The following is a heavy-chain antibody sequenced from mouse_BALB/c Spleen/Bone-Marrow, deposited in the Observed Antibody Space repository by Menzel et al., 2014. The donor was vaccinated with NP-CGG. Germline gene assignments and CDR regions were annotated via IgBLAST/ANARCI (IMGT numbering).Heavy chain of an antibody. D-gene: IGHD4-1*01. CDR2: IDPNTYYT. Sequence: VQLQESRAELAKPGASVKMSCKASGYTFTNYWMHWVKQRPGQGLEWIGYIDPNTYYTRYNQKFKDKATLTADKSSSTAYLQLSSLTSEDSAVYYCVRYWDAYWGQGTLVTVSA. V-gene: IGHV1-7*01. CDR3: VRYWDAY. CDR1: GYTFTNYW. J-gene: IGHJ3*01.